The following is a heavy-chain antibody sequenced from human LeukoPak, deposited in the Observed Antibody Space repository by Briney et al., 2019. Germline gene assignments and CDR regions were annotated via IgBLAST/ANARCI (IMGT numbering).Heavy chain of an antibody. V-gene: IGHV4-59*01. Sequence: SETLSLTCTVSGGSISSYYWSWIRQPPGKGLEWIGYIYYSGSTNYNPSLKSRVTISVDTSKNQFSLKLSSVTAADTAVYYCARDTAMVTSGYYYMDVWGKGTTVTVSS. CDR2: IYYSGST. CDR1: GGSISSYY. CDR3: ARDTAMVTSGYYYMDV. J-gene: IGHJ6*03. D-gene: IGHD5-18*01.